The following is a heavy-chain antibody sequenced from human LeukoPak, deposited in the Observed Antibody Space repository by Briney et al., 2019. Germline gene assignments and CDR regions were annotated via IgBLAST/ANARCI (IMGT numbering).Heavy chain of an antibody. CDR1: GYTFTGYY. Sequence: ASVKVSCKASGYTFTGYYMHWVRQAPGQGLEWMGWINPNSGGTNYAQKFQGRVTLTRDTSISTAYMELSGLRSDDTAVYYCAREVVGYCSGGSCYSNDAFDIWGQGTMVTVSS. CDR3: AREVVGYCSGGSCYSNDAFDI. CDR2: INPNSGGT. V-gene: IGHV1-2*02. D-gene: IGHD2-15*01. J-gene: IGHJ3*02.